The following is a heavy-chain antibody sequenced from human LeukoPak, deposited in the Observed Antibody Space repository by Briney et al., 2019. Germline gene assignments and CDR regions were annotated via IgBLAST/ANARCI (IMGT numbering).Heavy chain of an antibody. J-gene: IGHJ4*02. CDR1: GGTFSSCA. D-gene: IGHD1-26*01. CDR2: IIPIFGTA. V-gene: IGHV1-69*01. Sequence: SVKVSCKASGGTFSSCAISWVRQAPGQGLEWMGGIIPIFGTANYAQKFQGRVTITADESTSTAYMELSSLRSEDTAVYYCARGSAGATGCLDYWGQGTLVTVSS. CDR3: ARGSAGATGCLDY.